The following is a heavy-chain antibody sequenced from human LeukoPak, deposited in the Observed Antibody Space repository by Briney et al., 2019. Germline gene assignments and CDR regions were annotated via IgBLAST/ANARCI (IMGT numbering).Heavy chain of an antibody. V-gene: IGHV3-66*02. D-gene: IGHD2-2*01. Sequence: PGGSLRLSCAASGFTVSSNYMSWVRQAPGKGLEWVSVIYSGGSTYYADSVKGRFTISRDNSKNTLYLQMNSLRAEDTAVYYCARAVVVPAAMEGTFDYWGQGTLVILSS. CDR1: GFTVSSNY. CDR2: IYSGGST. J-gene: IGHJ4*02. CDR3: ARAVVVPAAMEGTFDY.